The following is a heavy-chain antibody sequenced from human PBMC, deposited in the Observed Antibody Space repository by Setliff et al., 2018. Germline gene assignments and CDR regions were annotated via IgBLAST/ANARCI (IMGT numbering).Heavy chain of an antibody. V-gene: IGHV1-18*01. CDR3: ARLPLPAAWELLDIRYYYYYMDV. CDR1: GYTFTSYG. D-gene: IGHD1-26*01. J-gene: IGHJ6*03. CDR2: ISAYNGNT. Sequence: ASVKVSCKASGYTFTSYGISWVRQAPGQGLEWMGWISAYNGNTNYAQKLQGRVTMTTDTSTSTAYMELRSLRSDDTAVYYCARLPLPAAWELLDIRYYYYYMDVWGKVTTVTVSS.